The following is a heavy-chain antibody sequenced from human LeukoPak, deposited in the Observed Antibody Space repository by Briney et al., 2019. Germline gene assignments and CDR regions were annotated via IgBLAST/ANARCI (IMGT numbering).Heavy chain of an antibody. CDR3: ARDLPLLVPFDY. J-gene: IGHJ4*02. Sequence: GGSLRLSCAASGFTFSSYSMNWVRQAPGKGLEWVSSISSSSSYIYYADSVKGRFTISRDNAKNSLYLQMNSLRAEDTAVYYCARDLPLLVPFDYWGQGTLVTVSS. CDR2: ISSSSSYI. CDR1: GFTFSSYS. V-gene: IGHV3-21*01.